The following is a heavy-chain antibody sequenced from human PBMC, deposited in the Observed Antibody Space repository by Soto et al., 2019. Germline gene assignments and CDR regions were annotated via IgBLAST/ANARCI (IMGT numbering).Heavy chain of an antibody. D-gene: IGHD3-10*01. Sequence: SETLTLSCAVSGGANSSGGYSWIWIRQPPGRSLERIGYIYHRGSTCYAQSLKSRVTISVDRSENQFSLKLSSVTAADTAVYYCARGRILLWFGELLGAFDIWGQGTIVTVS. CDR3: ARGRILLWFGELLGAFDI. J-gene: IGHJ3*02. CDR1: GGANSSGGYS. CDR2: IYHRGST. V-gene: IGHV4-30-2*01.